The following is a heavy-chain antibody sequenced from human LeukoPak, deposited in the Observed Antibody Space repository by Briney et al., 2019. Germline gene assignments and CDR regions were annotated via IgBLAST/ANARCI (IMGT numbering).Heavy chain of an antibody. CDR3: ARSYCGGDCYSVIFDY. V-gene: IGHV1-2*02. Sequence: ASVTVSCTASGYTFTGYYMHWVRQAPGQGLELIGWINPNSGGTNYAQKFQGRVTMTRDTSISTAYMELSRLRSDDTAVYYCARSYCGGDCYSVIFDYWGQGTLVTVSS. D-gene: IGHD2-21*02. CDR2: INPNSGGT. CDR1: GYTFTGYY. J-gene: IGHJ4*02.